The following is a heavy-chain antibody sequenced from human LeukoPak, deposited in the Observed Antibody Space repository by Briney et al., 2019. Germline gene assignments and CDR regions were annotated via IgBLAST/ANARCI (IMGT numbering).Heavy chain of an antibody. V-gene: IGHV3-23*01. Sequence: GGSLRLSCTASGFPFSSYAMRWVRQAPGKGLEWVSGISGSGDSTYYADSVKSRFTISRDNSKNTLYLQMNSLRAEDTAVYYCARRSGIAVAGAFDYWGQGTLVTVSS. D-gene: IGHD6-19*01. CDR3: ARRSGIAVAGAFDY. J-gene: IGHJ4*02. CDR2: ISGSGDST. CDR1: GFPFSSYA.